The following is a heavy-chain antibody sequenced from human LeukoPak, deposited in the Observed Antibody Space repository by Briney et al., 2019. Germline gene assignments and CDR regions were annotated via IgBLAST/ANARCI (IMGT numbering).Heavy chain of an antibody. J-gene: IGHJ6*02. CDR1: GFTSSSYS. Sequence: GGSLRLSCAASGFTSSSYSMNWVRQAPGKGLEWVSSISSSSSYIYYADSVKGRFTISRDNAKNSLYLQMNSLRAEDTAVYYCARDNYYYGSGGKTEYYYYGMDVWGQGTTVTVSS. CDR2: ISSSSSYI. V-gene: IGHV3-21*01. D-gene: IGHD3-10*01. CDR3: ARDNYYYGSGGKTEYYYYGMDV.